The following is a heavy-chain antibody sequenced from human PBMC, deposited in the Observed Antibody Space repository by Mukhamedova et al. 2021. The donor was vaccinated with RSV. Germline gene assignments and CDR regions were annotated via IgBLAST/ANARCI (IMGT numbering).Heavy chain of an antibody. Sequence: EWVAVISYDGSNKYYADSVKGRFTISRDNSKNTLYLQMNSLRAEDTAVYYCATSPYYYDSSGYSEPDYWGQGTLVTVSS. D-gene: IGHD3-22*01. V-gene: IGHV3-30*04. J-gene: IGHJ4*02. CDR3: ATSPYYYDSSGYSEPDY. CDR2: ISYDGSNK.